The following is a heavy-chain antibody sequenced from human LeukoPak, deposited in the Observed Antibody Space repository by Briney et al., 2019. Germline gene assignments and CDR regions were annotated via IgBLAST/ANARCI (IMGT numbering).Heavy chain of an antibody. Sequence: ASVKVSCKTFGYTFTRNYLHWVRQAPGQGLEWMGRIIPILGIANYAQKFQGRVTITADKSTSTAYMELSSLRSEDTAVYYCARARNSVTTLWGQGTLVTVSS. CDR2: IIPILGIA. J-gene: IGHJ4*02. CDR1: GYTFTRNY. V-gene: IGHV1-69*04. D-gene: IGHD4-17*01. CDR3: ARARNSVTTL.